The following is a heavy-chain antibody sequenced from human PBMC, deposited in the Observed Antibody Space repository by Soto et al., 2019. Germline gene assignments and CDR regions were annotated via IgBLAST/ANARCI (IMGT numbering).Heavy chain of an antibody. Sequence: SQTRALPGCICGSSVSSNTAAWNFIRSSPSRGLEWLGRTYYRSNWRHDYAVSVKSRITVNPDTSKNHLSLQLNSVTPDDTAVYYCARGVAGSGFDLWGQGTLLTVFS. D-gene: IGHD6-19*01. V-gene: IGHV6-1*01. J-gene: IGHJ4*02. CDR1: GSSVSSNTAA. CDR3: ARGVAGSGFDL. CDR2: TYYRSNWRH.